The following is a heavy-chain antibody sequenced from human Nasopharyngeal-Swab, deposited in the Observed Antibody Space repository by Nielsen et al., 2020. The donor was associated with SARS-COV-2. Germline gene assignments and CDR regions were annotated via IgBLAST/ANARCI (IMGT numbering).Heavy chain of an antibody. CDR2: IYYSGST. CDR3: ARAGKPKPRLPILYSGSYHDKKYSFDYFDD. J-gene: IGHJ4*02. Sequence: GSPRLSCTVSGGSISNSYWSWIRQPPGKGLEWIGYIYYSGSTNYNPSLKGRVTISVDTSKNKFSLKLSSVTAADTAVYYCARAGKPKPRLPILYSGSYHDKKYSFDYFDDWGQGTLVTVSS. D-gene: IGHD1-26*01. CDR1: GGSISNSY. V-gene: IGHV4-59*01.